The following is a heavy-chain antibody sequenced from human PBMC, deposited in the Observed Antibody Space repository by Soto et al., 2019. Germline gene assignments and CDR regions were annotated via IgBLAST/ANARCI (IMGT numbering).Heavy chain of an antibody. CDR3: ATRITVFGLLIPPFDP. CDR2: IYYSGST. V-gene: IGHV4-59*01. Sequence: GPGPRQTSETLSLTCTVSGGSISSYYWSWIRQPPGKGLEWIGYIYYSGSTNYNPSLKSRVTISVDTSKNQFSLKLSSVTAADTAIYYCATRITVFGLLIPPFDPWGQGTQVTVSS. CDR1: GGSISSYY. J-gene: IGHJ5*02. D-gene: IGHD3-3*01.